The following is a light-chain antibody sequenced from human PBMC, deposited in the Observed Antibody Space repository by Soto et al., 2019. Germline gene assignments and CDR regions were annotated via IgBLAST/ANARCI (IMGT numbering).Light chain of an antibody. CDR2: KAS. Sequence: DIPMTQSPSTVSASVGDSVTITCRASQRISNSLAWYQQKPGKAPRLVIYKASSLESGAPSRFSGSGSGTEFTLIISNLQPDDFATYCWQQYINYSPLSFGGGTKVEIK. CDR1: QRISNS. J-gene: IGKJ4*01. V-gene: IGKV1-5*03. CDR3: QQYINYSPLS.